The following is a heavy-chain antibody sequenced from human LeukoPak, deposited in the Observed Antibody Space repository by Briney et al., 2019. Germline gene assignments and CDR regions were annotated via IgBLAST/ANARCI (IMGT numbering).Heavy chain of an antibody. V-gene: IGHV4-59*08. CDR3: ARTYCSGGSCHFDY. Sequence: PSQTLSLTSTVAGGSIRSYYWSWIRQPPGKGLEWVGYIFYSGTTDSNPSLKSRVTISVDTSKNQFSLKLSSVTAADTAVYYCARTYCSGGSCHFDYWGQGTLVTVSS. CDR2: IFYSGTT. D-gene: IGHD2-15*01. J-gene: IGHJ4*02. CDR1: GGSIRSYY.